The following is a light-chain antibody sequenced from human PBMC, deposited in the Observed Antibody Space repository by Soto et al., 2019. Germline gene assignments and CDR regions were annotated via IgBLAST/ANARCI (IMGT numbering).Light chain of an antibody. CDR2: DAS. Sequence: EIVLTQSPATLSLSPGERATLSCGASQSVGRNFSAWYQQKSGLAPRLLIYDASRRATGIPDRITGRGSGKEFILTISRLDAEDFALYCCQQYASEPLTCGGGTMVEIK. CDR3: QQYASEPLT. V-gene: IGKV3D-20*01. J-gene: IGKJ4*01. CDR1: QSVGRNF.